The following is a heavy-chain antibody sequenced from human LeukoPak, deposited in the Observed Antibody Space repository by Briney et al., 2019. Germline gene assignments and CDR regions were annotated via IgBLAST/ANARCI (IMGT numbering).Heavy chain of an antibody. D-gene: IGHD3-16*01. CDR2: IKEDGSER. J-gene: IGHJ3*01. CDR3: ARDXXXXXSYGXSFHF. V-gene: IGHV3-7*01. CDR1: GFTFNYYW. Sequence: PGGSLRLSCAASGFTFNYYWMTWVRQGPGKGLEWVATIKEDGSERYYVESVKGRFTISRDNAKNSLYLQMNSLRVEDTALYYCARDXXXXXSYGXSFHFWGQGTMATVSS.